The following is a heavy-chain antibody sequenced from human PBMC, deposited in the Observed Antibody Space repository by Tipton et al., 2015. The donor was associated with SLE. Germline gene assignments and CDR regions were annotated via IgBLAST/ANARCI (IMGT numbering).Heavy chain of an antibody. Sequence: TLSLTCAVSGGPINISGYFWGWIRQPPGKGLEWVGNIYSDGNTYYNPSLKSRVTLSVDTSKNHFSLKLNSVTAADTAVYFCARADRGNCRNSDCYIFDYWGQGILVTVSS. CDR2: IYSDGNT. CDR1: GGPINISGYF. D-gene: IGHD2-21*01. CDR3: ARADRGNCRNSDCYIFDY. V-gene: IGHV4-39*07. J-gene: IGHJ4*02.